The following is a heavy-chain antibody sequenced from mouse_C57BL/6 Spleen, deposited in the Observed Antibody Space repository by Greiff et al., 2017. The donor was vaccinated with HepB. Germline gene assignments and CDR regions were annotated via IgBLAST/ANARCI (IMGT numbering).Heavy chain of an antibody. CDR1: GFTFSDYG. Sequence: DVMLVESGGGLVKPGGSLKLSCAASGFTFSDYGMHWVRQAPEKGLEWVAYISSGSSTIYYADTVKGRFTISRDNAKNTLFLQMTSLRSEDTAMYYCARRFITTVVPDWYFDVWGTGTTVTVSS. J-gene: IGHJ1*03. CDR3: ARRFITTVVPDWYFDV. V-gene: IGHV5-17*01. D-gene: IGHD1-1*01. CDR2: ISSGSSTI.